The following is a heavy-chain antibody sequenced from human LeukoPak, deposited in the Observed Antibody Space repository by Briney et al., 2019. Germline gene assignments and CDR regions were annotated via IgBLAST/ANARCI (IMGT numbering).Heavy chain of an antibody. V-gene: IGHV1-2*02. Sequence: ASVKVSCKASGYTFTGYYMHWVRQAPGQGLEWMGWINPNSGGTNYAQKFQGRVTMTRVTSISTAYMELSRLRSDDTAVYYCAREGYSYGSALDYWGQGTLVTVSS. J-gene: IGHJ4*02. D-gene: IGHD5-18*01. CDR2: INPNSGGT. CDR3: AREGYSYGSALDY. CDR1: GYTFTGYY.